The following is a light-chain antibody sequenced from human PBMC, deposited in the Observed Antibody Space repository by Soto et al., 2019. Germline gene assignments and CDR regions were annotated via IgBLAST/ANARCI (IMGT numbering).Light chain of an antibody. CDR3: QHYDASQWT. V-gene: IGKV3-20*01. J-gene: IGKJ1*01. CDR1: QSFSGCY. CDR2: AGS. Sequence: ENVLTQSPGTLSLSPGERATLSCRASQSFSGCYFAWYHQKPRQAPMLLIYAGSSAATSTAKRISGSGSGTDSPLTISRLEPEDSAVYYRQHYDASQWTFGQGTKVEIK.